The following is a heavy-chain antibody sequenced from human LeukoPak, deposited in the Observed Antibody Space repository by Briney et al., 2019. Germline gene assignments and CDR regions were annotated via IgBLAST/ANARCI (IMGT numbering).Heavy chain of an antibody. J-gene: IGHJ4*02. CDR2: VSGSGVNT. D-gene: IGHD2-2*01. CDR1: GYMFISYN. Sequence: GASVKVSCEASGYMFISYNMQWVRQAPGQGLEWMGMVSGSGVNTKYAQKFRDRVTMTSDTSTSTVYMELSSLTSDDTAVYYCARGQHYATDYWGQGTLVTV. V-gene: IGHV1-46*03. CDR3: ARGQHYATDY.